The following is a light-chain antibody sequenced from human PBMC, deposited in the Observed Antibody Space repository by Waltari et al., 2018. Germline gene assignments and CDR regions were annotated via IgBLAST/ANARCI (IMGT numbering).Light chain of an antibody. CDR2: GAS. J-gene: IGKJ1*01. CDR1: QNIGRY. CDR3: QNHERLPAT. Sequence: EIVLTHYPGTLSLSPGERATLTCRASQNIGRYLAWYQQKPDQAPRLLIYGASSRATGIPDRFSGSGSGTDFSLTISRLEPEDFAVYYCQNHERLPATFGQGTKVEIK. V-gene: IGKV3-20*01.